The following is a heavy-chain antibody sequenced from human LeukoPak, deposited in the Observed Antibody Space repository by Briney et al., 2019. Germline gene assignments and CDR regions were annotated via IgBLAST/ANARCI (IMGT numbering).Heavy chain of an antibody. V-gene: IGHV1-8*01. D-gene: IGHD6-19*01. J-gene: IGHJ4*02. CDR3: ARDVYSSGWYLSF. Sequence: ASVKVSCKASGYTLTSYDINWVRQATGQGLEWMGWMNPNSGNTGYAQKFQGRVTMTRNTSISTAYMELSSLRSDDTAVYYCARDVYSSGWYLSFWGQGTLVTVSS. CDR1: GYTLTSYD. CDR2: MNPNSGNT.